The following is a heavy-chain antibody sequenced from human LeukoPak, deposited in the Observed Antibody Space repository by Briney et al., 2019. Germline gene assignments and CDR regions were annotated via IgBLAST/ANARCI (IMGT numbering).Heavy chain of an antibody. CDR1: GFTFSSYW. Sequence: PGGSLRLSCAASGFTFSSYWMSWVRQAPGKGLEWAANIKQDGSEKYYVDSVKGRFTISRDNAKNSLYLQMNSLRAEDTAVYYCARDRFIKGYCSSTSRYGPFDYWGQGTLVTVSS. CDR2: IKQDGSEK. J-gene: IGHJ4*02. V-gene: IGHV3-7*01. CDR3: ARDRFIKGYCSSTSRYGPFDY. D-gene: IGHD2-2*01.